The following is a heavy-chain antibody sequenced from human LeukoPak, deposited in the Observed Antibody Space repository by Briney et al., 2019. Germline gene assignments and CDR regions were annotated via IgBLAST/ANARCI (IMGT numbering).Heavy chain of an antibody. Sequence: GGSLRLSCAASGFTFSYNWMHWVRQAPGKGLVWVSRISSDGRTTHYADSVKGRFTIFRDSAKNTLFLQMNDLRAEDTAVYYCLGYYSGSPNWGQGTLVTVSS. CDR3: LGYYSGSPN. V-gene: IGHV3-74*01. D-gene: IGHD3-10*01. CDR2: ISSDGRTT. CDR1: GFTFSYNW. J-gene: IGHJ4*02.